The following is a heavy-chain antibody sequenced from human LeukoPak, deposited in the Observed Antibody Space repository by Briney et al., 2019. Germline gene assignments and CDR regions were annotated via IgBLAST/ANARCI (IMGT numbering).Heavy chain of an antibody. CDR3: AKDPYGTRYFDY. J-gene: IGHJ4*02. Sequence: GGSLRLSCAASGFTFSSYWMHWVRQAPGKRLVWVSRINGDGSSATYADSVKGRFTISRDSAKNAVYLQMNSLRAEDTAVYYCAKDPYGTRYFDYWGQGTLVTVSS. CDR2: INGDGSSA. D-gene: IGHD2-2*01. CDR1: GFTFSSYW. V-gene: IGHV3-74*01.